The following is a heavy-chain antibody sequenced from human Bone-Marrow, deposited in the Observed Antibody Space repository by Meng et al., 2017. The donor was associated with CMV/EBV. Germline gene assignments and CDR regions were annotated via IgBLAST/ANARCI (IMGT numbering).Heavy chain of an antibody. CDR1: GFTFSSYS. J-gene: IGHJ4*02. Sequence: GESLKISCAASGFTFSSYSMNWVRQAPGKGLEWVSSISSSSSYIYYADSVEGRFTISRDNAKNSLYLQMNSLRAEDTAVYYCARAPGPHIDYWGQGTLVTVSS. CDR2: ISSSSSYI. D-gene: IGHD3-10*01. V-gene: IGHV3-21*01. CDR3: ARAPGPHIDY.